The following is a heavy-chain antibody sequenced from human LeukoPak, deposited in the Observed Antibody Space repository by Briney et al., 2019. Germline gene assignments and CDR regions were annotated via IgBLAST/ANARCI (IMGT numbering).Heavy chain of an antibody. CDR2: FIPIFGTT. J-gene: IGHJ4*02. Sequence: GASVKVSCKASGGTFSTYAVSWVRQAPGQGLEWMGRFIPIFGTTNYAQKFQGRLTITTDESTSTAYMDLSSLKSEDTAVYYCARTANTARVDRRYKYFDYWGQGTLVTVSS. CDR3: ARTANTARVDRRYKYFDY. CDR1: GGTFSTYA. V-gene: IGHV1-69*05. D-gene: IGHD5-18*01.